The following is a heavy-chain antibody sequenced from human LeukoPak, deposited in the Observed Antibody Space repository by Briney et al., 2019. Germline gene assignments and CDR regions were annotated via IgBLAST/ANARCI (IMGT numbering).Heavy chain of an antibody. V-gene: IGHV4-38-2*02. CDR1: GSSINSADY. J-gene: IGHJ6*03. CDR2: IFHSGRA. CDR3: ARAVERYNFWSGHYRTDYYYYMDV. Sequence: SETLSLTCTVSGSSINSADYWGWIRQPPGKGLEYIGSIFHSGRAYYNPSLESRITISMDTSKNQFSLKLDSVTAADTAVYYCARAVERYNFWSGHYRTDYYYYMDVWGKGTTVTVSS. D-gene: IGHD3-3*01.